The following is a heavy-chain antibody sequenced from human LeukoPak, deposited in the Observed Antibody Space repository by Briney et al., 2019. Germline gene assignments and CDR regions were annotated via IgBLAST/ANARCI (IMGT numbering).Heavy chain of an antibody. V-gene: IGHV3-23*01. CDR3: AKALGWWPAGDAFDI. Sequence: GGSLRLSCAASGFTFSSYAMSWVRQAPGKGLEWVSAISGSGGSTYYADSVKGRFTISRDNSKNTLCLQMNSLRAEDTAVYYCAKALGWWPAGDAFDIWGQGTMVTVSS. D-gene: IGHD2-8*02. CDR2: ISGSGGST. CDR1: GFTFSSYA. J-gene: IGHJ3*02.